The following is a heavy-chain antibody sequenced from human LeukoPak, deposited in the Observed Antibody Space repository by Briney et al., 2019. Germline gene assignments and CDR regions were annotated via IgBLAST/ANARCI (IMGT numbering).Heavy chain of an antibody. J-gene: IGHJ4*02. CDR1: GFTFSSYG. CDR2: IWYDGSNK. V-gene: IGHV3-33*01. CDR3: ARVGPLWFGENCFDY. Sequence: GGSLRLSCAASGFTFSSYGMHWVRQAPGKGLEWVAVIWYDGSNKYYADSVKGRFTISRDNSKNTLYLQMNSLRAEDTAVYYCARVGPLWFGENCFDYWGQGTLVTVSS. D-gene: IGHD3-10*01.